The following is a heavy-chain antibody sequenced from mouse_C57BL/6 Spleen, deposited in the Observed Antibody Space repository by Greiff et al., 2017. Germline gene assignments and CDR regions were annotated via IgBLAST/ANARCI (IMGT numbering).Heavy chain of an antibody. Sequence: VQLQQSGAELVKPGASVKLSCKASGYTFTSYWMHWVKQRPGQGLEWIGMIHPNSGSTNYNEKFKSKATLTVDKSSSTAYMQLSSLTSEDSAVYYCARDYGGYAMDYWGQGTSVTVSS. CDR2: IHPNSGST. V-gene: IGHV1-64*01. CDR3: ARDYGGYAMDY. J-gene: IGHJ4*01. D-gene: IGHD1-1*01. CDR1: GYTFTSYW.